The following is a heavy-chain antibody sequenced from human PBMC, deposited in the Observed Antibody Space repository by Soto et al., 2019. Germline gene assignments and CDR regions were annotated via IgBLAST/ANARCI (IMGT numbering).Heavy chain of an antibody. CDR3: ARDRERLPPGLVFDY. V-gene: IGHV1-3*01. Sequence: ASVKVSCKASGYTFTSYAMHWVRQAPGQRLEWMGWINAGNGNTKYSQKFQGRVTITRDTSASTAYTELSSLRSEDTAVYYCARDRERLPPGLVFDYWGQGTLVTVSS. CDR1: GYTFTSYA. D-gene: IGHD1-1*01. CDR2: INAGNGNT. J-gene: IGHJ4*02.